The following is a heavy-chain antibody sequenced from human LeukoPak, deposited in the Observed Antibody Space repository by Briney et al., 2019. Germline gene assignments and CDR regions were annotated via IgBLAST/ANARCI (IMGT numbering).Heavy chain of an antibody. D-gene: IGHD2-2*01. CDR1: GFTFGSYG. V-gene: IGHV3-33*08. J-gene: IGHJ5*02. CDR2: IWYDGSNK. CDR3: ARESSSSLDP. Sequence: GRSLRLSCAASGFTFGSYGMHWVRQAPGKGLEWVALIWYDGSNKYYADSVKGRFTISRDNSKNTLYLQMNSLRAEDTAVYYCARESSSSLDPWGQGTLVTVSS.